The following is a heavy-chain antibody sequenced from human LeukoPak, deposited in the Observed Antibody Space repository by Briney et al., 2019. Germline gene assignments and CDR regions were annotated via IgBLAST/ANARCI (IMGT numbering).Heavy chain of an antibody. CDR1: GFTFSSYA. D-gene: IGHD3-10*01. CDR3: AKYFASGSYYKLPH. CDR2: ISGSGAYT. Sequence: PGGSLRLSCAASGFTFSSYAMSWVRQAPGKGLEWVSTISGSGAYTYYADSVKGRFTISRDNSKNTLYLQMNSLRAEDTAVYYCAKYFASGSYYKLPHWGQGTLVTVSP. J-gene: IGHJ1*01. V-gene: IGHV3-23*01.